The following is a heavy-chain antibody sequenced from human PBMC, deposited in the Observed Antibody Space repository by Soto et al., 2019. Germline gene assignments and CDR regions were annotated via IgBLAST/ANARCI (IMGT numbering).Heavy chain of an antibody. V-gene: IGHV3-23*01. CDR1: GFTFSSYA. CDR2: ISGSGGST. D-gene: IGHD2-15*01. J-gene: IGHJ4*02. Sequence: GCLRLSCAASGFTFSSYAMSWVRQAPGKGLEWVSAISGSGGSTYYADSVKGRFTISRDNSKNTLYLQMTSLRAEDTAVYYCAKAFRGGGTLSPVDDCGQATPGTLSS. CDR3: AKAFRGGGTLSPVDD.